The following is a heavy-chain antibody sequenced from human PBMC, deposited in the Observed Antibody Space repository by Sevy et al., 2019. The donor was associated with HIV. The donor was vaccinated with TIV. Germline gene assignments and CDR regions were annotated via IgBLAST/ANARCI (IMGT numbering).Heavy chain of an antibody. CDR1: GYTFSAYE. CDR2: ISSGGDTI. CDR3: TRAPPRGGYNPFEY. J-gene: IGHJ4*02. D-gene: IGHD5-12*01. Sequence: GGSLRLSCAASGYTFSAYEMNWVRWAPGKGLEWLSYISSGGDTIYYADSLEGRFTISRDNAKNSLYLQMKNLRGEDTALYFCTRAPPRGGYNPFEYWRQGTLVTVSS. V-gene: IGHV3-48*03.